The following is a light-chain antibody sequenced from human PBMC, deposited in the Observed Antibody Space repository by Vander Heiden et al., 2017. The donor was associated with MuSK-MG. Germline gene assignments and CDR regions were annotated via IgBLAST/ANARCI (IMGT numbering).Light chain of an antibody. CDR3: QESDITPGT. CDR1: QSINNY. V-gene: IGKV1-39*01. Sequence: DIQMTQSPSSLSASVGDGVTITCRASQSINNYLNWYQQKPGKAPELLIYAASNLHSGVPSRFSGSGSGTDFTLTISRLQPEDFATYYCQESDITPGTFGQGTKVEIK. CDR2: AAS. J-gene: IGKJ1*01.